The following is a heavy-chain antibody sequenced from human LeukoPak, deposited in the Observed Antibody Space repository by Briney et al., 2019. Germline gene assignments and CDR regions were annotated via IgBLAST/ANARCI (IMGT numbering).Heavy chain of an antibody. J-gene: IGHJ4*02. CDR1: GGSISSYY. V-gene: IGHV4-59*12. CDR3: ASAIAVAGRIGVFEY. D-gene: IGHD6-19*01. CDR2: IYYSGST. Sequence: SETLSLTCTVSGGSISSYYWSWIRQPPGKGLEWIGYIYYSGSTNYNPSLKSRVTISVDTSKNQFSLKLSSVTAADTAVYYCASAIAVAGRIGVFEYWGQGTLVTVSS.